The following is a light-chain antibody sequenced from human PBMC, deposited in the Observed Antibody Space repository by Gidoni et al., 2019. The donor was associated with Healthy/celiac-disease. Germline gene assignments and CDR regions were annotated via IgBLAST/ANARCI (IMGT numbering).Light chain of an antibody. V-gene: IGLV2-14*03. CDR3: SSYTSSSTVV. CDR2: DVS. CDR1: SSDGGGYNY. J-gene: IGLJ2*01. Sequence: QSALTQPASVSGSPGQSITISCTGTSSDGGGYNYVSWYQQHPGKAPKLMIYDVSNRPSGVSNRFSGSQSCNTASLTISGLQAEDEADYYCSSYTSSSTVVFGGGTKLTVL.